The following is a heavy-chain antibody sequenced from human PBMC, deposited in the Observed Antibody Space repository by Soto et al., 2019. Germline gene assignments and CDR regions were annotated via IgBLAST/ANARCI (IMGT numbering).Heavy chain of an antibody. Sequence: ASVKVSCKASGYTFTSYAMHWVRQAPGQRLEWMGWINAGNGNTKYSQKFQGRVTITRDTSASTAYMELSSLRSEDTAVYYCARDAYYDYVWGSYEYDDWGQGTLVTVSS. CDR3: ARDAYYDYVWGSYEYDD. CDR2: INAGNGNT. V-gene: IGHV1-3*01. J-gene: IGHJ4*02. CDR1: GYTFTSYA. D-gene: IGHD3-16*01.